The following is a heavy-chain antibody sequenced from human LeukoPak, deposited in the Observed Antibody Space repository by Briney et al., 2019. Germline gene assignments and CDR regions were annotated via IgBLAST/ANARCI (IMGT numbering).Heavy chain of an antibody. CDR2: INPNSGDT. V-gene: IGHV1-2*02. D-gene: IGHD3-22*01. J-gene: IGHJ5*02. CDR3: TRDENLVTMMIYHRWFDP. Sequence: ASVKVSCKASGYTFTAYYIHWVRQAPGQGLEWMGWINPNSGDTNYALKFQGSVTLTRDTSISTAHMDPSRLKSDDTAVYYCTRDENLVTMMIYHRWFDPWGQGTLVTVSS. CDR1: GYTFTAYY.